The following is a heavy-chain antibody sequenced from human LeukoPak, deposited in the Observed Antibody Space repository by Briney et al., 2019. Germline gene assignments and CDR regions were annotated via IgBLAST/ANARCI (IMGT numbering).Heavy chain of an antibody. J-gene: IGHJ4*02. D-gene: IGHD6-19*01. CDR3: VRHTTSGWYQVVY. CDR2: ITYSGST. Sequence: SETLSLTCTVSGGSISNYFWSWIRQPPGKGLEWIGYITYSGSTDHNPSLKSRVTISVDASKNQFSLKLTSVTAADTAVYSCVRHTTSGWYQVVYWGQGTLVTVSS. CDR1: GGSISNYF. V-gene: IGHV4-59*01.